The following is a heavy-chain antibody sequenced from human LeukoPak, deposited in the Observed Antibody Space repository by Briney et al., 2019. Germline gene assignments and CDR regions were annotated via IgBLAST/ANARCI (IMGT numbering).Heavy chain of an antibody. Sequence: GGSLRLSCAASGFSFSSYWMSWVRQAPGKGLEWVAIIRQDGSERYYVDSVKGRFTISRDNSRNSLYLQMDILGAEDTAVYYCATDNVYCSRTSCYQTFDYWGQGTLVTVPS. V-gene: IGHV3-7*01. D-gene: IGHD2-2*01. J-gene: IGHJ4*02. CDR3: ATDNVYCSRTSCYQTFDY. CDR2: IRQDGSER. CDR1: GFSFSSYW.